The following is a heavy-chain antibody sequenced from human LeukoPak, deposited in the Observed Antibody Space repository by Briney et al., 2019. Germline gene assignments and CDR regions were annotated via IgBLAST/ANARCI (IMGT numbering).Heavy chain of an antibody. V-gene: IGHV3-23*01. CDR2: LSGSGDGT. D-gene: IGHD3-10*01. Sequence: GGSLRLSCAVSGITLSNYGMSWVRQAPGKGLEWVAGLSGSGDGTNYADSVQGRFTISRDNPKNTLYLQMNSLRAEDRAVYSCAKRGVVIRVFLVGFHKEAYYFDSWGQGALVTVSS. CDR1: GITLSNYG. CDR3: AKRGVVIRVFLVGFHKEAYYFDS. J-gene: IGHJ4*02.